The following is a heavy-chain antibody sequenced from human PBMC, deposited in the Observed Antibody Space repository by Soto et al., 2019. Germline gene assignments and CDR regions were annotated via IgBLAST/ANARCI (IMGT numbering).Heavy chain of an antibody. D-gene: IGHD1-26*01. V-gene: IGHV1-69*06. Sequence: QEQLVQSGAEVKKPGSSEKVSCKASGGTFSYGISWVRRAPGQGLEWMGGIIPLSGTTKSAQQFQGRVTMTADISTNTAYMELSSLRSGDTAVYYCARQGFSGSYYAYWGQGTLVTVSS. CDR3: ARQGFSGSYYAY. J-gene: IGHJ4*02. CDR1: GGTFSYG. CDR2: IIPLSGTT.